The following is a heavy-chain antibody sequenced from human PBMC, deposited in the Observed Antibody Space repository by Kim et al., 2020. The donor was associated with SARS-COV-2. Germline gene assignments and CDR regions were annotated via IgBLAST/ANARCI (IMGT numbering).Heavy chain of an antibody. Sequence: SETLSLTCTVSGGSISSSSYYWGWIRQPPGKGLEWIGSIYYSGSTYYNPSLKSRVTISVDTSKNQFSLKLSSVTAADTAVYYCARLFLAAAGYYFDYWG. CDR2: IYYSGST. J-gene: IGHJ4*01. V-gene: IGHV4-39*01. CDR1: GGSISSSSYY. CDR3: ARLFLAAAGYYFDY. D-gene: IGHD6-13*01.